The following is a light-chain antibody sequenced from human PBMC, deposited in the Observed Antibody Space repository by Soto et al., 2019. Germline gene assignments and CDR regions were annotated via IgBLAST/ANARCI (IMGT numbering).Light chain of an antibody. J-gene: IGKJ4*01. CDR3: QQYNNLPLT. V-gene: IGKV3-15*01. CDR2: GAS. Sequence: EIVMTQSPATLSVSPGERATLSCRASQSVSSNLAWYQQKPGQAPRLLIYGASTRVTGIPARFSGSGSGTEITLTISSLQYEDFAVYYCQQYNNLPLTFGGGTKVDIK. CDR1: QSVSSN.